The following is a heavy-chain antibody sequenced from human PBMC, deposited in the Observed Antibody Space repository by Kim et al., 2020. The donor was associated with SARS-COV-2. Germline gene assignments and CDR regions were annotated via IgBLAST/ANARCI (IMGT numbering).Heavy chain of an antibody. CDR2: IKQDGSEK. Sequence: GGSLRLSCAASGFTFSSYWMSWVRQAPGKGLEWVANIKQDGSEKYYVDSVKGRFTISRDNAKNSLYLQMNSLRAEDTAVYYCARVQYRPGGSSRWGMDVWGQGTTVTVSS. CDR3: ARVQYRPGGSSRWGMDV. D-gene: IGHD6-13*01. CDR1: GFTFSSYW. J-gene: IGHJ6*01. V-gene: IGHV3-7*01.